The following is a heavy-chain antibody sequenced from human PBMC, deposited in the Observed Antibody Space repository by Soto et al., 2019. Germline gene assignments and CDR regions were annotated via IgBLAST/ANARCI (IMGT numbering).Heavy chain of an antibody. Sequence: SETLSLTCAVYGGSFSGYYWSWIRQPPGKGLEWIGEINHSGSTNYNPSLKSRVTISVDTSKNQFSLKLSSVTAADTAVYYCARAFGYSSSWYYHYYGMDVWGQGTTVTVSS. CDR1: GGSFSGYY. J-gene: IGHJ6*02. V-gene: IGHV4-34*01. D-gene: IGHD6-13*01. CDR3: ARAFGYSSSWYYHYYGMDV. CDR2: INHSGST.